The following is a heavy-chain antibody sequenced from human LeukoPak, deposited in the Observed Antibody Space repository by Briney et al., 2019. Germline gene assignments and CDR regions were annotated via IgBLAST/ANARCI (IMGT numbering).Heavy chain of an antibody. CDR3: ARSDQSGSYGS. D-gene: IGHD1-26*01. J-gene: IGHJ5*02. CDR1: GDTISNYD. V-gene: IGHV1-69*04. CDR2: IIPVFGIT. Sequence: WASVKVSCKGTGDTISNYDIAWVRQAPGQGLEWMGRIIPVFGITNYAQKFQGRVVITADKSTSTVYMELSGLRSDDTAVYYWARSDQSGSYGSWGPGTPVTVS.